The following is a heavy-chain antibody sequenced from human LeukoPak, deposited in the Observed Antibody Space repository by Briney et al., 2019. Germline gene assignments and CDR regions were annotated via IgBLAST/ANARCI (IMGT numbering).Heavy chain of an antibody. V-gene: IGHV3-72*01. J-gene: IGHJ4*02. CDR3: IAMIRGVGY. D-gene: IGHD3-10*01. CDR2: TRHKGDSYTT. CDR1: GFTFSDHF. Sequence: PGGSLRLSRAASGFTFSDHFMDWVRQAPGQGLEWVGRTRHKGDSYTTEYGASVKGRFTISRDASRNSLFLQMNSLKTEDTAVYYCIAMIRGVGYWGQGTLVTVSS.